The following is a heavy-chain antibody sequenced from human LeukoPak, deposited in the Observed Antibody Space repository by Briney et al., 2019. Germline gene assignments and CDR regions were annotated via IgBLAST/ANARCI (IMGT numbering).Heavy chain of an antibody. CDR1: GFTFSSYW. CDR3: ARNYRQAAALDY. V-gene: IGHV3-74*01. J-gene: IGHJ4*02. Sequence: GGSLRLSCAASGFTFSSYWMHWVRQAPGKGLVWVSRINSDGSSTSYADSVKGRFTISRDNAKNTLYLQMNSLRAEDTAVYYCARNYRQAAALDYWGQGTLVTVSS. CDR2: INSDGSST. D-gene: IGHD6-13*01.